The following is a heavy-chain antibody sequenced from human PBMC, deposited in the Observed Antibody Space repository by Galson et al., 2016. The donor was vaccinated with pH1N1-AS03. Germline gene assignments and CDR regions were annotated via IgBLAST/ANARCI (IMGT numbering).Heavy chain of an antibody. D-gene: IGHD1-26*01. J-gene: IGHJ5*02. V-gene: IGHV3-30*15. CDR3: ARVVHEIRGQPNNWLDP. Sequence: SLRLSCAASGFTFSNYAIHWVRQAPGKGLQWVAVVSEDGYTKYYADSVRGRFTVSRDNSETTVFLQMSSLTTEDTGLYYCARVVHEIRGQPNNWLDPWGQGTLVTVSS. CDR2: VSEDGYTK. CDR1: GFTFSNYA.